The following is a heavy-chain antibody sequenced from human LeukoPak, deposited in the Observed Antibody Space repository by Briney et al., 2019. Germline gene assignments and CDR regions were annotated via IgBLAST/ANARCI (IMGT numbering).Heavy chain of an antibody. D-gene: IGHD2-2*01. V-gene: IGHV4-30-4*08. J-gene: IGHJ4*02. CDR1: GGSISSGDYY. CDR2: IYYSGST. CDR3: ARGRGVPAATSRLDY. Sequence: SQTLSLTCTVSGGSISSGDYYWSWIRQPPGTGLEGIGYIYYSGSTYYNPSLKSRVTISVDTPKNQFSLKLSSVTAADTAVYYCARGRGVPAATSRLDYWGQGTLVTVSS.